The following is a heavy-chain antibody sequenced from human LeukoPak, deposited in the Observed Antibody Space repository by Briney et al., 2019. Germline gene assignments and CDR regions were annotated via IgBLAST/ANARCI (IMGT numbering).Heavy chain of an antibody. CDR3: ARARTELGDFDY. D-gene: IGHD1-7*01. CDR1: GGTFSSYA. CDR2: IIPIFGTA. Sequence: SSVKVSCKASGGTFSSYAISLVRQAPGQGLEWMGGIIPIFGTANYAQKFQGRVTITADESTSTAYMELSSLRSEDTAVYYCARARTELGDFDYWGQGTLVTVSS. J-gene: IGHJ4*02. V-gene: IGHV1-69*01.